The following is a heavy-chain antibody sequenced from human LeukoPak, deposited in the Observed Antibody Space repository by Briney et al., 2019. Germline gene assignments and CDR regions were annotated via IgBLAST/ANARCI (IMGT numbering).Heavy chain of an antibody. CDR3: ARGRRYYYDSSGSGPDY. V-gene: IGHV4-34*01. CDR1: GGSFSGYY. D-gene: IGHD3-22*01. CDR2: INHSGST. J-gene: IGHJ4*02. Sequence: SETLSLTCAVYGGSFSGYYWSWIRQPPGKGLEWIGEINHSGSTNYNPSLKSRVTISVDTSKNQFSQKLSSVTAADTAVYYCARGRRYYYDSSGSGPDYWGQGTLVTVSS.